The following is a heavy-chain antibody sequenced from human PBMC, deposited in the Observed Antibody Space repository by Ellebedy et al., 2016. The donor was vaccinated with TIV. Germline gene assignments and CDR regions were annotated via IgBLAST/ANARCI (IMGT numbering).Heavy chain of an antibody. V-gene: IGHV3-48*02. CDR1: GFTFSSYS. J-gene: IGHJ4*02. D-gene: IGHD2-15*01. Sequence: PGGSLRLSCAASGFTFSSYSMNWVRQAPGKGLEWVSYISSSSTIYYADSVKGRFTISRDNAKNSLYLHMNSLRDEDTAVYYCARVEGYCSGGSCYSAHLFDYWGQGTLVTVSS. CDR2: ISSSSTI. CDR3: ARVEGYCSGGSCYSAHLFDY.